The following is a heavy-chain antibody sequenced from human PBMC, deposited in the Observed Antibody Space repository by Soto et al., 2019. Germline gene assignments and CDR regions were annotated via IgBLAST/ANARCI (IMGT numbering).Heavy chain of an antibody. D-gene: IGHD2-2*01. CDR2: ISAYNGNT. CDR1: GYTFTSYG. V-gene: IGHV1-18*01. J-gene: IGHJ6*03. CDR3: ARGDIVVVPAGGDYYYYMDV. Sequence: ASVKVSCKASGYTFTSYGISWVRQAPGQGLEWMGWISAYNGNTNYAQKLQGRVTMTTDTSTSTAYMELRSLRSEDTAVYYCARGDIVVVPAGGDYYYYMDVWGKGTTVTVSS.